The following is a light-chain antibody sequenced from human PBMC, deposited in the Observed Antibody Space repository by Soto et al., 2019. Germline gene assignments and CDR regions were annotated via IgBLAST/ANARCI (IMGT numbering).Light chain of an antibody. CDR1: ISNIRSNY. CDR2: DDD. J-gene: IGLJ2*01. Sequence: QSVLTQPPSVSAAPGQKVTISCSGSISNIRSNYVSWYQQLPGTAPKLLIYDDDKRPSGIPDRFSGSKSGTSATLAITGLQTGDEDDYYCGTWQTSLRGHVVFGGGTKLTVL. CDR3: GTWQTSLRGHVV. V-gene: IGLV1-51*01.